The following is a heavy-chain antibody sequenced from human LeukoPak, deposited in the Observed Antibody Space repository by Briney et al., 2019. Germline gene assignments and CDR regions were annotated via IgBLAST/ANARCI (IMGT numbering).Heavy chain of an antibody. CDR3: AKDRKELSYYYYIDV. J-gene: IGHJ6*03. CDR2: IRYDGSNK. CDR1: GFTFSSYG. D-gene: IGHD1-26*01. V-gene: IGHV3-30*02. Sequence: PGGSLRLSCAAPGFTFSSYGMHWVRQAPGKGLEWVAFIRYDGSNKYYADSVKGRFTISRDNSKNTLYLQMNSLRAEDTAVYYCAKDRKELSYYYYIDVWGKGTTVTFSS.